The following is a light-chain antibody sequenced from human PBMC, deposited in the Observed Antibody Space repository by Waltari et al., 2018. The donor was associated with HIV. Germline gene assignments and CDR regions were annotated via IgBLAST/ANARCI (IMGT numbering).Light chain of an antibody. CDR3: ATWDDGLVRVV. CDR1: SSHTESLI. Sequence: QSVLTQPPPVSGTPGQRVTISRSGRSSHTESLILNWYRHLPGMAPQLLIYNDYERPSGVSDRFSGFDSGTSASLAISGLQFDDEADYYCATWDDGLVRVVFGGGTKLTVV. J-gene: IGLJ2*01. V-gene: IGLV1-44*01. CDR2: NDY.